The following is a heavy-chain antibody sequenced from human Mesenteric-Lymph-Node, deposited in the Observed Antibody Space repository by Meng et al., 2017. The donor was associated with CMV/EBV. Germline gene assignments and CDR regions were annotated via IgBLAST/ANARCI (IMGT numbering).Heavy chain of an antibody. D-gene: IGHD6-19*01. Sequence: SQTRSLTGAISGDSVSSNSAAWNWIRQSPSRGLEWLGRTYYKSKWYTDYAVSLKSRITIYPDTSKNQFSLQLNSVTPEDTAVYYCARDRWHNSGLYYPSQAIDYWGQGTLVTVSS. J-gene: IGHJ4*02. V-gene: IGHV6-1*01. CDR1: GDSVSSNSAA. CDR2: TYYKSKWYT. CDR3: ARDRWHNSGLYYPSQAIDY.